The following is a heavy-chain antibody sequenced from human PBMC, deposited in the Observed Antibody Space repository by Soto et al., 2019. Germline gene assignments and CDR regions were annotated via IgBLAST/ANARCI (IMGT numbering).Heavy chain of an antibody. CDR2: IKQDGSEK. Sequence: GGSLRLSCAASGFTFSSYGMHWVRQAPGKGLEWVANIKQDGSEKYYVDSVKGRFTISRDNAKNSLYLQMNSLRAEDTAVYYCARIRIPYDFWSGYYRKAIDYWGQGTLVTVSS. V-gene: IGHV3-7*03. J-gene: IGHJ4*02. CDR3: ARIRIPYDFWSGYYRKAIDY. D-gene: IGHD3-3*01. CDR1: GFTFSSYG.